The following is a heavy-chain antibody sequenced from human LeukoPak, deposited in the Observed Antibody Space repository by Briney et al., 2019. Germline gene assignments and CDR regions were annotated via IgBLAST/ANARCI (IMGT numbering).Heavy chain of an antibody. CDR2: VFDSGST. D-gene: IGHD1-1*01. J-gene: IGHJ6*03. V-gene: IGHV4-59*01. CDR1: GASFSTNY. Sequence: PSETLSLTCSVSGASFSTNYWRWLRQPPGRGLEWIGYVFDSGSTNYNPSLTSRVTISVDTSTKQFSLRLSSVTAADTAVYYCARLYQQSKWKYYYYYMDVWGKGTAATVSS. CDR3: ARLYQQSKWKYYYYYMDV.